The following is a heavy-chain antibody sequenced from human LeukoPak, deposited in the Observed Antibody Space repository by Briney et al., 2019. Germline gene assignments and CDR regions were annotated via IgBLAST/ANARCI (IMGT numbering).Heavy chain of an antibody. Sequence: SVKVSCKASGGTFRSYAISWVRPAPGQGLEWMGGIIPFFGTANCAQKFQGRVTITADKSTSTAYMELSSLRSEDTAVYYCATLCSGGSCYSYGWFDPWGQGTLVTVSS. CDR3: ATLCSGGSCYSYGWFDP. D-gene: IGHD2-15*01. J-gene: IGHJ5*02. V-gene: IGHV1-69*06. CDR2: IIPFFGTA. CDR1: GGTFRSYA.